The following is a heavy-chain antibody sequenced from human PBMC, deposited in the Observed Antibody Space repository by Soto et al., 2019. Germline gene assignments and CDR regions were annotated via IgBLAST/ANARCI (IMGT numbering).Heavy chain of an antibody. CDR2: IYYSGST. CDR1: GGSISSGNYY. V-gene: IGHV4-39*01. Sequence: SETLSLTCTVSGGSISSGNYYWSWIRQPPGKGLEWIGSIYYSGSTYYNPSLKSRVTISVDTSKNQFSLKLSSVTAADTAVYYCARHGNLYYYYGMDVWGQGTTVTVS. J-gene: IGHJ6*02. D-gene: IGHD4-4*01. CDR3: ARHGNLYYYYGMDV.